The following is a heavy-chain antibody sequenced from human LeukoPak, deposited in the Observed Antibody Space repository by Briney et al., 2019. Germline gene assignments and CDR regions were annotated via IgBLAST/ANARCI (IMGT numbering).Heavy chain of an antibody. V-gene: IGHV1-18*01. J-gene: IGHJ4*02. D-gene: IGHD2/OR15-2a*01. Sequence: ASVKVPCKASGYTFTSYGISWVRQAPGQGLEWMGWISAYNGNTNYAQKLQGRVTMATDASTSTAYMELRSLRSDDTAVYYCAKVSTRLYFDYWGQGTLVTVSS. CDR1: GYTFTSYG. CDR2: ISAYNGNT. CDR3: AKVSTRLYFDY.